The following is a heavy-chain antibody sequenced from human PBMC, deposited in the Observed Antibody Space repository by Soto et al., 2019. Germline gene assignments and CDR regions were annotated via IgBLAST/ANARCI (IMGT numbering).Heavy chain of an antibody. Sequence: GGSLRLSCAASGFTFSSYAMSWVRQAPGKGLEWVSAISGSGGSTYYADSVEGRFTISRDNSKNTLYLQMNSLRAEDTAVYYCAKDPGRYCSGGSCPFDYWGQGTLVTVSS. D-gene: IGHD2-15*01. CDR1: GFTFSSYA. V-gene: IGHV3-23*01. CDR3: AKDPGRYCSGGSCPFDY. CDR2: ISGSGGST. J-gene: IGHJ4*02.